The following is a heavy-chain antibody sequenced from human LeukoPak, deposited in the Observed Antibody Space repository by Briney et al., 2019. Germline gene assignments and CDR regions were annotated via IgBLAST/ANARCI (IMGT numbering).Heavy chain of an antibody. CDR3: ARSRGYHDAFDI. V-gene: IGHV1-18*01. Sequence: ASVKVSCKVSGYTLTELSMHWVRQAPGQGLEWMGWISAYNGNTNYAQKLQGRVTMTTDTSTSTAYMELRSLRSDDTAVYYCARSRGYHDAFDIWGQGTMVTVSS. CDR2: ISAYNGNT. D-gene: IGHD6-13*01. CDR1: GYTLTELS. J-gene: IGHJ3*02.